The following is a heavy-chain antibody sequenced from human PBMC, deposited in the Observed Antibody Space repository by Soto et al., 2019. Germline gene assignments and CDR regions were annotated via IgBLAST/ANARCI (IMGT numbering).Heavy chain of an antibody. V-gene: IGHV1-46*03. J-gene: IGHJ6*03. Sequence: QVQLVQSGAEVKKPGASVKVSCKASGYTFTSYYMHWVRQAPGQGLEWMGIINPSGGSTSYAQKFQGRVTMTRDTSTSTVYMELSSLRSEDTAVYYCARDNGGLGARYFDFYYYYYMDVWGKGTTVTVSS. CDR3: ARDNGGLGARYFDFYYYYYMDV. CDR2: INPSGGST. D-gene: IGHD3-9*01. CDR1: GYTFTSYY.